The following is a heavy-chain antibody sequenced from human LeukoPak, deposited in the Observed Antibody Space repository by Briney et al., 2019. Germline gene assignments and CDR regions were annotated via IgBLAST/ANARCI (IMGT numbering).Heavy chain of an antibody. CDR3: ARGTSTAYFQLYFAS. D-gene: IGHD3-9*01. V-gene: IGHV3-53*01. Sequence: GGSLRLSCAASEFPVSSNYMTWVRQAPGKGLEWVSVIYSGGSTYYADSVKGRFTISRDDSKNTLYLQMNSLRGNDTAVYYCARGTSTAYFQLYFASWGQGTLVTVSS. CDR1: EFPVSSNY. J-gene: IGHJ4*02. CDR2: IYSGGST.